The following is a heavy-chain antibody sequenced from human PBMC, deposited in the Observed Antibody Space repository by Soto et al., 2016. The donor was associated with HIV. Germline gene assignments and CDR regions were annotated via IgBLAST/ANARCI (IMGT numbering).Heavy chain of an antibody. V-gene: IGHV3-23*01. CDR2: ISDSGDST. J-gene: IGHJ4*02. Sequence: EVQLLESGGGLVQSGGSLRLSCAASGFRFNDYAMSWVRQAPGKGLEWVSAISDSGDSTYYADSVNGRFTISRDNSKNTVFLFLNSLRAEDTAIYYCVKDDVVVIAVRGFEYWGQGXPGSPSPQ. CDR1: GFRFNDYA. D-gene: IGHD2-21*01. CDR3: VKDDVVVIAVRGFEY.